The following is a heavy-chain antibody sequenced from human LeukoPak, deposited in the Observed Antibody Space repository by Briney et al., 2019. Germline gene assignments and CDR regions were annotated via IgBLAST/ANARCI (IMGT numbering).Heavy chain of an antibody. D-gene: IGHD6-13*01. J-gene: IGHJ3*02. Sequence: ASETLSLTCTVSGGSISSSSYCWGWLRQPPGKGLEWIGSIYYSGSTCYNPSLKSRVTISVDTSKNQFSLKLSSVTAADTAVYYCARHNSWTAFDIWGQGTMVTVSS. V-gene: IGHV4-39*01. CDR1: GGSISSSSYC. CDR2: IYYSGST. CDR3: ARHNSWTAFDI.